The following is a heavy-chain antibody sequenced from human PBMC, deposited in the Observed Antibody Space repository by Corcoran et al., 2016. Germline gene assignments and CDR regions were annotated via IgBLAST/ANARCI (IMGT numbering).Heavy chain of an antibody. Sequence: EVQLVESGGGLVKPGGSLRLSCAASGFTFSSYSMNWVRQAPGKGLEWVSSISSSSSYIYYADSVKGRFTISRDNAKNSLYLQMNSLRAEDTAVYYCARDGLGSWYGRGHLLLGMDVWGQGTTVTVSS. CDR1: GFTFSSYS. CDR3: ARDGLGSWYGRGHLLLGMDV. D-gene: IGHD6-13*01. CDR2: ISSSSSYI. J-gene: IGHJ6*02. V-gene: IGHV3-21*01.